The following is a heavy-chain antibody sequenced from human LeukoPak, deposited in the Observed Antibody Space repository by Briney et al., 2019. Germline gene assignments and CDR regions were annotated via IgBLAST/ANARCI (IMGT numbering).Heavy chain of an antibody. J-gene: IGHJ4*02. D-gene: IGHD1-26*01. V-gene: IGHV4-4*02. CDR3: SRESGPFCPFGH. CDR1: GGSITTTNY. CDR2: VSLAGRT. Sequence: SETLSLTCGVSGGSITTTNYWSGVRQPPGGGLEWIGEVSLAGRTRYNPSLKNRVNISIDESKNHLYLNLASVTAADTAVYYCSRESGPFCPFGHWGQGTLVAATS.